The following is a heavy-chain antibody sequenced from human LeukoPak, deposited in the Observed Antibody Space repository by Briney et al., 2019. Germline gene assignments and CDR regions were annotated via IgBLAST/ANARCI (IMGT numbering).Heavy chain of an antibody. CDR2: IRNDGSNK. J-gene: IGHJ4*02. D-gene: IGHD3-10*01. V-gene: IGHV3-30*02. Sequence: GGSLRLSCAASGFTFSSYGMHWVRQAPGKGLEWVAFIRNDGSNKYYADSVKGRFTISRDNSKNTLYLQMNSLRAEDTAVYYCARGSYASGSYTFDYWGQGTLVTVSS. CDR1: GFTFSSYG. CDR3: ARGSYASGSYTFDY.